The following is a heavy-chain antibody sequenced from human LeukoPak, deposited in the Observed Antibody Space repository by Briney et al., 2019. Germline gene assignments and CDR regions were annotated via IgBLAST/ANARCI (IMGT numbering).Heavy chain of an antibody. CDR1: GGSIGSGGYY. J-gene: IGHJ3*02. V-gene: IGHV4-31*03. Sequence: PSETLSLTCTVSGGSIGSGGYYWSWIRQHPGKDLEWIGYIYYSGSTYYNPSLKSRVTISVDTSKNQFSLKLSSVTAADTAVYYCARDCGQDAFDIWGQGTMVTVSS. D-gene: IGHD2-21*01. CDR2: IYYSGST. CDR3: ARDCGQDAFDI.